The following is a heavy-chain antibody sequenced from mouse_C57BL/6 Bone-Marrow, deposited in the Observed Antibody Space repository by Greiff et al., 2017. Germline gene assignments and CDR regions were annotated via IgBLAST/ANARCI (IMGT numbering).Heavy chain of an antibody. V-gene: IGHV1-53*01. D-gene: IGHD2-5*01. J-gene: IGHJ1*03. Sequence: QVQLQQPGTELVKPGASVKLSCKASGYTFTSYWMHWVKQRPGRGLEWIGNINPSNGGTNYNEKFKSKATLTVDKSSSTAYMQLSSLTSEDSADYYGAGEYYSNCAWYFDVWGTGTTVTVSA. CDR2: INPSNGGT. CDR1: GYTFTSYW. CDR3: AGEYYSNCAWYFDV.